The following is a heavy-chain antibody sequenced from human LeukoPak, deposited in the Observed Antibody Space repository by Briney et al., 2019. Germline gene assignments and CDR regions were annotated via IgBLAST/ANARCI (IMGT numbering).Heavy chain of an antibody. J-gene: IGHJ6*03. CDR2: ISSTSIYI. V-gene: IGHV3-21*01. CDR1: GFTFSSYA. Sequence: PGGSLRLSCAASGFTFSSYAMSWVRQAPGKGLEWVSSISSTSIYIYYADSMKGRFTISRDNAKNSLYLQMNSLRVEDTAVYYCTRGPTQDSSSWYGALLTRYYYMDVWGKGTTVTVSS. CDR3: TRGPTQDSSSWYGALLTRYYYMDV. D-gene: IGHD6-13*01.